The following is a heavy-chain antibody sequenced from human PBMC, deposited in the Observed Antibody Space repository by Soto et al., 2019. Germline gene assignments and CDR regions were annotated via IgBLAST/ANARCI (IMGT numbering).Heavy chain of an antibody. CDR3: AKEGCGGDCFHDAFDI. CDR2: ISWDGGST. V-gene: IGHV3-43*01. Sequence: GGSLILSCAASGFTFDDYTMHWVRQAPGKGLEWVSLISWDGGSTYYADSVKGRFTISRDNSKNSLYLQMNSLRTEDTALYYCAKEGCGGDCFHDAFDIWGQGTMVTVSS. CDR1: GFTFDDYT. D-gene: IGHD2-21*02. J-gene: IGHJ3*02.